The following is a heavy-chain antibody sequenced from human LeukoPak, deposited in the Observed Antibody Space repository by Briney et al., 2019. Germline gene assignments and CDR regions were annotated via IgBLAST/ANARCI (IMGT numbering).Heavy chain of an antibody. D-gene: IGHD1-1*01. CDR1: GGSISPYY. J-gene: IGHJ5*01. CDR3: ARVTTGSTTLDS. V-gene: IGHV4-59*08. CDR2: IYYTGSGST. Sequence: SETLSLTCTVSGGSISPYYWSWIRQTPGKGLKWIGYIYYTGSGSTSNNPSLKSRVTISVDTSKNQFSLNLKSVTAADTAVFYCARVTTGSTTLDSWGQGILVTVSS.